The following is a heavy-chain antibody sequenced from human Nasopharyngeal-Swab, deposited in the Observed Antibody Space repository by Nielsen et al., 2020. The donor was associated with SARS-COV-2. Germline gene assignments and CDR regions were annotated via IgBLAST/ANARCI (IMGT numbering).Heavy chain of an antibody. CDR3: AKLDYGGIFPMGAFDI. CDR2: VSGGGASA. V-gene: IGHV3-23*01. D-gene: IGHD4-23*01. Sequence: WGSLRPSCAASGFSGSSFGMRWGRQAPGKGEEWVSGVSGGGASAYYADSVKGRFTISRDNSKNTLSLQMNSLRAEDTAVYYCAKLDYGGIFPMGAFDIWGQGTMVTVSS. CDR1: GFSGSSFG. J-gene: IGHJ3*02.